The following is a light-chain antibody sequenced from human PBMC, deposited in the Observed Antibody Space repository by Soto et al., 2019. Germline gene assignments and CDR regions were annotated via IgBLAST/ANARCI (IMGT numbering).Light chain of an antibody. CDR3: SSDTSSSTPHGV. J-gene: IGLJ2*01. Sequence: QSALTQPASVSGSPGQSITISCTGTSSDVGGYNYVSWYQQHPGKAPTLMIYDVSNRPSGVSNRFSGSKSGNTASLTISGLQAEDEAEYYCSSDTSSSTPHGVFGGGTKLTVL. V-gene: IGLV2-14*01. CDR2: DVS. CDR1: SSDVGGYNY.